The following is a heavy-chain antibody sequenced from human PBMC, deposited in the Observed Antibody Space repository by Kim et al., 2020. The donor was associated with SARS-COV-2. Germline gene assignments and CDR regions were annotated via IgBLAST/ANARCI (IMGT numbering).Heavy chain of an antibody. J-gene: IGHJ4*02. Sequence: DSVKGRFTISRDNSKNTLYLQMNSLRAEDTAVYYCAKDMIVATSFNLFDYWGQGTLVTVSS. D-gene: IGHD5-12*01. V-gene: IGHV3-30*02. CDR3: AKDMIVATSFNLFDY.